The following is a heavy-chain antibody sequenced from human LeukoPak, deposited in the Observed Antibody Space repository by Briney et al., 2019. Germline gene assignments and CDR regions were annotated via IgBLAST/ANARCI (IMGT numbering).Heavy chain of an antibody. V-gene: IGHV3-48*04. CDR1: GFSLSSYN. CDR3: ARGLWFGEEADYYGMDV. CDR2: ISSSGSTI. Sequence: PGGSLRLSCAASGFSLSSYNMNWVRQAPGKGLEGFSYISSSGSTIYYADSVKGRFTISRDNAKNSLYLQMNSLRAEDTAVYYCARGLWFGEEADYYGMDVWGQGTTVTVSS. J-gene: IGHJ6*02. D-gene: IGHD3-10*01.